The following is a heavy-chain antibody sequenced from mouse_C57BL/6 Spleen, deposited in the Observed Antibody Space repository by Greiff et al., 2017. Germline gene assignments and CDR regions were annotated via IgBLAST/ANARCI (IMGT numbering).Heavy chain of an antibody. V-gene: IGHV14-2*01. D-gene: IGHD2-4*01. CDR1: GFNINAYY. CDR3: AIPLYYDYDYYFEY. Sequence: VQLQQSGAELVKPGASVKLSCTASGFNINAYYMHWVKQRTEQGLEWIGRIAPEDGETKYAPKFQSKATLTADTSSNTAYLQLSSLTSEDTAVYYCAIPLYYDYDYYFEYWGQGTTLTASS. CDR2: IAPEDGET. J-gene: IGHJ2*01.